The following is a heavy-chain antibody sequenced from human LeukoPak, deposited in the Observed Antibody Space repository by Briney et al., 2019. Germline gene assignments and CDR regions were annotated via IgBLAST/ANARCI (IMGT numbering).Heavy chain of an antibody. D-gene: IGHD2-2*01. CDR1: GYSISTGYY. CDR3: ARSKCGSTSCYGGNWFDP. J-gene: IGHJ5*02. V-gene: IGHV4-38-2*01. CDR2: IDHSGST. Sequence: SETLSLTCAVSGYSISTGYYWGCIRQPPGKGLEWIGTIDHSGSTYYNPSLKSRVTISVDTSKNQFSLKLSSVTAADTALYYCARSKCGSTSCYGGNWFDPWGQGTLVTVSS.